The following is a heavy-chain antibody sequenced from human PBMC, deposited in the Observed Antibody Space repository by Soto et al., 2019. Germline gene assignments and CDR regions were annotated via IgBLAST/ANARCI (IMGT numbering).Heavy chain of an antibody. V-gene: IGHV1-69*12. D-gene: IGHD6-6*01. CDR3: ARNIAARLRYYYYGMDV. CDR2: IIPIFGTA. J-gene: IGHJ6*02. Sequence: QVQLVQSGAEVKKPGSSVKVSCKASGGTFSSYAISWVRQAPGQGLEWMGGIIPIFGTANYAQKFQGRVTITADESTSTAYMELSSLRSEDTAVYYCARNIAARLRYYYYGMDVWGQGTTVTVSS. CDR1: GGTFSSYA.